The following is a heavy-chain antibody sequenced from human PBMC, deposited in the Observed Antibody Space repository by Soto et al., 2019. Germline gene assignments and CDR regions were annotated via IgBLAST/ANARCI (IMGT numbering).Heavy chain of an antibody. CDR3: VRDGTKTLRDWFDP. CDR2: IYATGTT. J-gene: IGHJ5*02. V-gene: IGHV4-4*07. CDR1: GASLRGFY. Sequence: SETLSLTCTVSGASLRGFYWSWIRKSAGKGLECIVRIYATGTTDYNPSLKSRVMMSVDTSKKHFSLKLRSVTAADTAVYYCVRDGTKTLRDWFDPWGQGISVAVSS. D-gene: IGHD1-1*01.